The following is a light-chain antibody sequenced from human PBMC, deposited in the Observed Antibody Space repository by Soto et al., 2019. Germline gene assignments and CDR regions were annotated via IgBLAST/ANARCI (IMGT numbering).Light chain of an antibody. Sequence: TQSPLSLPVTPGEPASISCRSSQSLLNSNGYNYLGWYQQKPGKAPNLLIYATSSLQGGVPSRFSGSGSGTDFTLTISSLQPEDVATYYCQKYNRAPPTFGQGTKVDIK. CDR3: QKYNRAPPT. J-gene: IGKJ1*01. CDR2: ATS. V-gene: IGKV1-6*02. CDR1: QSLLNSNGYNY.